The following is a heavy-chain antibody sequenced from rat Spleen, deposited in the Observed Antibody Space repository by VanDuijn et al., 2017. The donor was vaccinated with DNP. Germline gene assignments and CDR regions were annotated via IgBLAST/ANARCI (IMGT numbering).Heavy chain of an antibody. CDR3: TTGTTGGVWFAY. D-gene: IGHD5-1*01. J-gene: IGHJ3*01. V-gene: IGHV5S10*01. CDR1: GFTFSDYY. CDR2: ILHDGSRT. Sequence: EVQLVESGGGLVQPGRSLKLSCAASGFTFSDYYMAWVRQVPTKGLEWVATILHDGSRTYFRDSVKGRFTISRDNAKSTLYLQMNSLRSEDTATYYCTTGTTGGVWFAYWGQGTLVTVSS.